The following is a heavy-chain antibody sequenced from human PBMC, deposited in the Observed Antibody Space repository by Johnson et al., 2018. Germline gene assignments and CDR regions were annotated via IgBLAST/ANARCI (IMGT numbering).Heavy chain of an antibody. J-gene: IGHJ3*02. CDR3: ASGSSRSWYIGKGGCEI. V-gene: IGHV1-69*01. Sequence: QVQLVESGAEVKKPGSSVKVSCKASGGTFSSIAISWMRQAPGQGLEWMGGIIPIFGTANYAQKFQGRVTITADESTSTAYMELSSLRSEDTGVYYCASGSSRSWYIGKGGCEIWGQGTKFTVSS. CDR2: IIPIFGTA. D-gene: IGHD6-13*01. CDR1: GGTFSSIA.